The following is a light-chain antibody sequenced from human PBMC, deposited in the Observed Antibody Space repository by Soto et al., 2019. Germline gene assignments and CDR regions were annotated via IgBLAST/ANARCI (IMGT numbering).Light chain of an antibody. Sequence: DIQMTQSPASLSASVGDRVTISCRASQSIGRNLNWYQQKPGKAPTLLMFTSSNLQSGVPSRFSGSGSGTDFIFTISSLQPEDFATYYCQQSYSTPPTFGQGPKVDIK. CDR1: QSIGRN. J-gene: IGKJ1*01. V-gene: IGKV1-39*01. CDR3: QQSYSTPPT. CDR2: TSS.